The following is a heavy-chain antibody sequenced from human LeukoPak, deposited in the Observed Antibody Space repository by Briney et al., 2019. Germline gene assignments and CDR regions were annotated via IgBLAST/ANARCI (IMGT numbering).Heavy chain of an antibody. D-gene: IGHD6-6*01. CDR3: ARGVDSSSSLWFDP. V-gene: IGHV1-8*03. CDR2: MNPNSGNT. Sequence: ASVKVSCKASGYTFTSYDINWVRQATGQGLEWMGWMNPNSGNTGYAQKFQGRVTITRNTSISTAYMELSSLRSEDTAVYYCARGVDSSSSLWFDPWGKGTTVTISS. J-gene: IGHJ6*04. CDR1: GYTFTSYD.